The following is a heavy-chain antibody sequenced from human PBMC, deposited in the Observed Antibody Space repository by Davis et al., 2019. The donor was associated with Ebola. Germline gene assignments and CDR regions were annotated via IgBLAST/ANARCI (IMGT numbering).Heavy chain of an antibody. CDR3: ARGLWEEFDQ. V-gene: IGHV3-23*01. CDR2: LSGSGAMT. Sequence: GESLKISCAASGFTFSSYAMSWVRQAPGKGLEWVSGLSGSGAMTYYADSVRGRFTISRDNYKNTLLLQMYSLRVEDTAVYYCARGLWEEFDQWGQGTPVTVSS. J-gene: IGHJ4*02. D-gene: IGHD1-26*01. CDR1: GFTFSSYA.